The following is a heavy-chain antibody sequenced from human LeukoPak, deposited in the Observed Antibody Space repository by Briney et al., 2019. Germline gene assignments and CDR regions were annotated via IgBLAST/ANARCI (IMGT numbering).Heavy chain of an antibody. Sequence: GGSLRLSCAASGFTFSNAWMSWVRQAPGKGLEWVGRIKSKTDGGTTDYAAAVKGRFTISRDDSKNTLYLHMNSLKTEDTALYYCTTPYYYGSGSYSSYYFDYWGQGTLVTVSS. CDR1: GFTFSNAW. J-gene: IGHJ4*02. D-gene: IGHD3-10*01. V-gene: IGHV3-15*01. CDR3: TTPYYYGSGSYSSYYFDY. CDR2: IKSKTDGGTT.